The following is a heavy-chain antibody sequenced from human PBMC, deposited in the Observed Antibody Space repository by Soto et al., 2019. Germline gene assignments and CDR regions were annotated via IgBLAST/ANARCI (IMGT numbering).Heavy chain of an antibody. J-gene: IGHJ4*02. Sequence: GASVKVSCKASGYTFTSYGISWVRQAPGQGLEWMGWISAYNGNTNYAQKLQGRVTMTTDTSTSTAYMELRSLRSDDTAVYYCAREPPYGTPTGFIDYWGQGTLVTVSS. CDR1: GYTFTSYG. D-gene: IGHD4-17*01. CDR2: ISAYNGNT. CDR3: AREPPYGTPTGFIDY. V-gene: IGHV1-18*01.